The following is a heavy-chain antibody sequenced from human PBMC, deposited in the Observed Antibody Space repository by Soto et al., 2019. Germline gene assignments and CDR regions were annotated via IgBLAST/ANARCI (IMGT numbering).Heavy chain of an antibody. V-gene: IGHV3-33*01. CDR2: IWYDGSNK. CDR3: ARDRYGGNAYWYFDL. D-gene: IGHD4-17*01. J-gene: IGHJ2*01. Sequence: VQLVESGGGVVQPGRSLRLSCAASGFTFSSYGMHWVRQAPGKGLEWVAVIWYDGSNKYYADSVKGRFTISRDNSKNTLYLQMNSLRAEDTAVYYCARDRYGGNAYWYFDLWGRGTLVTVSS. CDR1: GFTFSSYG.